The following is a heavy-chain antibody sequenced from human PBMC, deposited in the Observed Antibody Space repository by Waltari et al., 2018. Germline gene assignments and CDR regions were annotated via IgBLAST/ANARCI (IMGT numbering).Heavy chain of an antibody. D-gene: IGHD1-26*01. CDR2: IWYDGSKK. CDR1: GFSFTNSG. Sequence: QEKLVESGGGVVQSGRSLRLSCAASGFSFTNSGMHWVRQAPGKGLEWGAVIWYDGSKKYYADSVKGRFDISRDNSKNTLYLQMDSLRAEDTAVYFCARDQYGESFYYAMNVWGQGTAVTVSS. CDR3: ARDQYGESFYYAMNV. V-gene: IGHV3-33*01. J-gene: IGHJ6*02.